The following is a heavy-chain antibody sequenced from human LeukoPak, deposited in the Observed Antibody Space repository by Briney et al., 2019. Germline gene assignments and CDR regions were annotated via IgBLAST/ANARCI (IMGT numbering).Heavy chain of an antibody. CDR1: GYNFTRNY. CDR2: ISPKNGDA. V-gene: IGHV1-2*02. Sequence: ASVKVSCKASGYNFTRNYLHWVRQAPAQGLEWMAWISPKNGDAKFAQKFQGTVTATRATAASTAYTEWPSLRSDDPALYHWANGGPHPDYGDDYHSGLDVWGQGTTVTVSS. CDR3: ANGGPHPDYGDDYHSGLDV. D-gene: IGHD4-17*01. J-gene: IGHJ6*02.